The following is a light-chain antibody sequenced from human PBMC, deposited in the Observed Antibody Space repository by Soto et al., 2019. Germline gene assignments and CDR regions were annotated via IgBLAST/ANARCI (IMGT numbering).Light chain of an antibody. J-gene: IGLJ3*02. CDR3: QTWGTGPWV. CDR2: LDSDGSH. Sequence: QLVLTQSPSASASLGAWVKLTCTLSSGHSNYAIAWHQQQPEKGPRYLMKLDSDGSHSKGDGIPDRFSGSSSGAERYLTISSLQSEDEADYYCQTWGTGPWVFGGGTKLTVL. V-gene: IGLV4-69*01. CDR1: SGHSNYA.